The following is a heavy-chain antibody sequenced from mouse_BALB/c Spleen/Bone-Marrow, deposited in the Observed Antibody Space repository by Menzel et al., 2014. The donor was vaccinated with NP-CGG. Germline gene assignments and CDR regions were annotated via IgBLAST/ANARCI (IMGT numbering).Heavy chain of an antibody. CDR2: VYPGSDTA. Sequence: LKQSGSELVAPGASVKLSCKASGYTFTNFWMHWVRQRPGQGLEWIGNVYPGSDTANYDEKFKSKATLTVDTSSSTAYMQLSSLSSEVSALYYCTRSLYSSLAYWAQATLVPVSA. CDR1: GYTFTNFW. D-gene: IGHD2-1*01. J-gene: IGHJ3*01. CDR3: TRSLYSSLAY. V-gene: IGHV1S22*01.